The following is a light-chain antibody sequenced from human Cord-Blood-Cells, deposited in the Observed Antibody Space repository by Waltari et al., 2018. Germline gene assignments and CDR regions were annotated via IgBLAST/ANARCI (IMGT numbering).Light chain of an antibody. CDR3: SSYTSSSTWV. Sequence: QSALTQPAPVSGSPGQSITISRTGPSSDGGGYNYAPLSQPPPAKAPKLMIYDVSKRPSGVSIRFSGSKSGNTASLTISGLQAEDEADYYCSSYTSSSTWVFGGGTKLTVL. J-gene: IGLJ3*02. CDR2: DVS. CDR1: SSDGGGYNY. V-gene: IGLV2-14*01.